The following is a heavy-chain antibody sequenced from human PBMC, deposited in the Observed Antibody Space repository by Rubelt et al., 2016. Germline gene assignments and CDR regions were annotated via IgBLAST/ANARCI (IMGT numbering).Heavy chain of an antibody. J-gene: IGHJ4*02. V-gene: IGHV1-24*01. Sequence: QVQLVQSGAEVKKPGASVKVSCKVSGYTLTELSMHWVRQAPGKGLEWMGGFDPEDGETIYEQKFKGRVTMAEDTSTDTAYMGLSSLRSEDTAVYYCATFGGSYYSLWGFDYWGQGTLVTVSS. D-gene: IGHD1-26*01. CDR1: GYTLTELS. CDR2: FDPEDGET. CDR3: ATFGGSYYSLWGFDY.